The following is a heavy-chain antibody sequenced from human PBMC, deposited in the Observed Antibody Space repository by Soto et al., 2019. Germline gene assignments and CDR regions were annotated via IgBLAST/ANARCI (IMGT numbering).Heavy chain of an antibody. J-gene: IGHJ6*02. V-gene: IGHV3-53*01. CDR3: ATRYFDWLPNYYGMDV. CDR2: IYSGGST. CDR1: GFTVSSNY. Sequence: EVQQVESGGGLIQPGGSLRLSCAASGFTVSSNYMSWVRQAPGKGLEWVSVIYSGGSTYYADSVKGRFTISRDNSKNTLYLQMNSLRAEDTAVYYCATRYFDWLPNYYGMDVWGQGTTVTVSS. D-gene: IGHD3-9*01.